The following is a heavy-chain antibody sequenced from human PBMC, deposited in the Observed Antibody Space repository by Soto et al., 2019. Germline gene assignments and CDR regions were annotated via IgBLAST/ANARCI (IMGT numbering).Heavy chain of an antibody. D-gene: IGHD3-3*02. Sequence: EVQLVESGGGLVQPGGTLRLSCAASGFTFSNYWMHWVRQAPGKGLAWVSRIDSDGTSTTYADSVKGRFTISRDNAKNTLYLQMNSLRAEDTAVYYCARDEAFLEWLLGGMDVWGPGTTVSVSS. J-gene: IGHJ6*02. CDR1: GFTFSNYW. CDR2: IDSDGTST. CDR3: ARDEAFLEWLLGGMDV. V-gene: IGHV3-74*01.